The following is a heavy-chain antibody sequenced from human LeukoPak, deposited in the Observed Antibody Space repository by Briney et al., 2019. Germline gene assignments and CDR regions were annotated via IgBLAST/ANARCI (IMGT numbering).Heavy chain of an antibody. J-gene: IGHJ4*02. V-gene: IGHV3-23*01. CDR1: ELTFSIYA. CDR3: AKYTPANYYGSGSIFDY. D-gene: IGHD3-10*01. Sequence: GGSLRLSCAASELTFSIYAMSWVRQAPGRGLEWVSAISGSGGSTYYADSVKGRFTISRDNSKNTLYLQMNNLRAEDTAVYYCAKYTPANYYGSGSIFDYWGQGTLVTVSS. CDR2: ISGSGGST.